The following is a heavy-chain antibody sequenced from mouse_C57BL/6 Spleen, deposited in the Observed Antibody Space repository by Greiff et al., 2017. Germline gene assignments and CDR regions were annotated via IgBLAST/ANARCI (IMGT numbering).Heavy chain of an antibody. CDR1: GYAFSSSW. J-gene: IGHJ2*01. D-gene: IGHD2-4*01. CDR2: IYPGDGDT. CDR3: ARDDDYGY. V-gene: IGHV1-82*01. Sequence: QVHVKQSGPELVKPGASVKISCKASGYAFSSSWMNWVKQRPGKGLEWIGRIYPGDGDTNYNGKFKGKATLTADKSSSTAYMQLSSLTSEDSAVYFCARDDDYGYWGQGTTLTVSS.